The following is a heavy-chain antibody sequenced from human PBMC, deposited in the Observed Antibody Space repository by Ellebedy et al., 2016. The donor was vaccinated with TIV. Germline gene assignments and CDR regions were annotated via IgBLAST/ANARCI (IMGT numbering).Heavy chain of an antibody. Sequence: GGSLRLSXAASGFTFSSYWMQWVRQAPGKGLEWVANIKQDGSEKHYVDSVKGRFTISRDNAKSSLYLQMNSLRLEDTALYYCSSHVDTSMTHWGQGTLVTVSS. V-gene: IGHV3-7*01. CDR3: SSHVDTSMTH. CDR2: IKQDGSEK. D-gene: IGHD5-18*01. CDR1: GFTFSSYW. J-gene: IGHJ4*02.